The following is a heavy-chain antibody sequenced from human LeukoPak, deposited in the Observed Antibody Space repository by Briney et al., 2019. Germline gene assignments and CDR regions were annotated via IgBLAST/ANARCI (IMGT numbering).Heavy chain of an antibody. CDR3: AKDVSGSGSPQWDY. CDR2: IRYDGSNK. D-gene: IGHD3-10*01. J-gene: IGHJ4*02. Sequence: GGSLRLSCAASGFTFSSYGMHWVRQAPGKGLEWVAFIRYDGSNKYYADSVKGRFTISRDNSKNTLYMKMNSLRAEDTAVYYCAKDVSGSGSPQWDYWGQGTLVTVSS. CDR1: GFTFSSYG. V-gene: IGHV3-30*02.